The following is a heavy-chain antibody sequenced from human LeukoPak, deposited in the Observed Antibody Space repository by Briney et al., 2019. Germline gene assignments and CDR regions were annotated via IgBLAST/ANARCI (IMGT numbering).Heavy chain of an antibody. Sequence: PGGSLRLSCAASGFTFSDYYMSWIRQSPRKGLEWVSHISSSGSTVYYADSVKGRFTISRDNSKNTLYLQMNSLRAEDTAVYYCTTSGMTTVPNDYWGQGTLVTVSS. CDR2: ISSSGSTV. J-gene: IGHJ4*02. V-gene: IGHV3-11*04. CDR3: TTSGMTTVPNDY. D-gene: IGHD4-17*01. CDR1: GFTFSDYY.